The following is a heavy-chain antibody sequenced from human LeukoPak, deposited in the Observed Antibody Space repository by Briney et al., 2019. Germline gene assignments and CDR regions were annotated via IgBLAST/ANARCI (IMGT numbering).Heavy chain of an antibody. CDR1: GFTFRIYN. Sequence: GGSLRLSCAASGFTFRIYNMNWVRQAPGKGLEWVSYISGSGTTIYYADSVKGRLTISRDNAENSLYLQMNSLRAEDTAVYYCAKEIWPTVTTPGRTYFDYWGQGTLVTVSS. J-gene: IGHJ4*02. CDR2: ISGSGTTI. D-gene: IGHD4-17*01. V-gene: IGHV3-48*01. CDR3: AKEIWPTVTTPGRTYFDY.